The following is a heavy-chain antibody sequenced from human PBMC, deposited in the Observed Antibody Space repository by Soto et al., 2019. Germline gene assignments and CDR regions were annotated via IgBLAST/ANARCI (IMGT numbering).Heavy chain of an antibody. Sequence: SETLSLTCAVYGESFIGYYWTWIRQPPGKGLEWIGEINHRGSTNYNPSLKSRVSISIDTSKNQLSLKLTSVTAADTSVYYCARTDIVNPNWFDPWVQGTLVTVSA. CDR2: INHRGST. V-gene: IGHV4-34*01. CDR3: ARTDIVNPNWFDP. D-gene: IGHD5-12*01. J-gene: IGHJ5*02. CDR1: GESFIGYY.